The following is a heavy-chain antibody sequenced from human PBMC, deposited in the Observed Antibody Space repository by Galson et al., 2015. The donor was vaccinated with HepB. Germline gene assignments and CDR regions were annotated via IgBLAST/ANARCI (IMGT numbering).Heavy chain of an antibody. CDR1: GFTFSSYA. D-gene: IGHD6-13*01. Sequence: SLRLSCAASGFTFSSYAMHWVRQAPGKGLEWVAVISYDGSNKYYADSVKGRFTISRDNSKNTLYLQMNSLRAEDTAVYYCAGRYSSSWCSVCGAFDIWGQGQWSPSLQ. CDR3: AGRYSSSWCSVCGAFDI. V-gene: IGHV3-30-3*01. J-gene: IGHJ3*02. CDR2: ISYDGSNK.